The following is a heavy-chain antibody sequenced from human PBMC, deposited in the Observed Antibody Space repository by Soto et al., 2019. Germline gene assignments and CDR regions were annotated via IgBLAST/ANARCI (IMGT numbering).Heavy chain of an antibody. CDR2: TYYGSEWYN. CDR1: GDSVSSNSAA. J-gene: IGHJ4*02. V-gene: IGHV6-1*01. D-gene: IGHD3-22*01. Sequence: PSQTLSLTCAISGDSVSSNSAAWNWIRQSPSRGLEWLGRTYYGSEWYNDYAVSVKSRITINPDTSKNQFSLQLNSVTPEDTAVYYCVWVYSSGYDYFDYWGQGTLVTVSS. CDR3: VWVYSSGYDYFDY.